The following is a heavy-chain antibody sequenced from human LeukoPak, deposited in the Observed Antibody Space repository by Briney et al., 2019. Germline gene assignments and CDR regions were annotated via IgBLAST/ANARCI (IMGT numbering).Heavy chain of an antibody. J-gene: IGHJ6*03. Sequence: GASVKVSCKASGGTFSSYAISWVRQAPGQGLEWMGGIIPIFGTANYAQKFQGRVTITTDESTSTAYMELSSLRSEDTAVYYCARDQGGYRGDYYYYMDVWGKGTTVTVSS. CDR2: IIPIFGTA. CDR3: ARDQGGYRGDYYYYMDV. D-gene: IGHD5-12*01. CDR1: GGTFSSYA. V-gene: IGHV1-69*05.